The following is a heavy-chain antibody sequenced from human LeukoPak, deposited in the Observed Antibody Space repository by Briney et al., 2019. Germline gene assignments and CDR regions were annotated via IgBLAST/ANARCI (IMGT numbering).Heavy chain of an antibody. CDR1: GYTXTGSY. CDR3: ARQRVAAAGPNWFDP. Sequence: ASVTVSCKASGYTXTGSYMHWVRQAPGQGLEWMGWINPNTGGTNYAQQFQGRVTMTRDTSISTAYMELSRLKSDDTAVYYCARQRVAAAGPNWFDPWGQGTLVTVSS. V-gene: IGHV1-2*02. J-gene: IGHJ5*02. D-gene: IGHD6-13*01. CDR2: INPNTGGT.